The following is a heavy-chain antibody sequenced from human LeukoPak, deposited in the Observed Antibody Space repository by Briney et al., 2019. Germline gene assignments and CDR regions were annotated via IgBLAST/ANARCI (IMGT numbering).Heavy chain of an antibody. CDR2: VNPEYGEA. Sequence: GATVKLSCKASGYIFTDYFIHCVQQAPGKGLEWMGRVNPEYGEAIFAEKFQGRVSITADTSTDTAYLDLSSLTSDDTAVYYCATDQGTIGTNLDYWGQGTLVTVSS. J-gene: IGHJ4*02. V-gene: IGHV1-69-2*01. CDR1: GYIFTDYF. D-gene: IGHD1-1*01. CDR3: ATDQGTIGTNLDY.